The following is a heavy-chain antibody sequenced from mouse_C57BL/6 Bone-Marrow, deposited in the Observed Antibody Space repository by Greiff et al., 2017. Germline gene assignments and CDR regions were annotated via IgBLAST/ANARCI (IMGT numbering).Heavy chain of an antibody. Sequence: VKLQHSGAELARPGASVKLSCKASGYTFTSYGISWVKQRTGQGLEWIGEIYPRSGNTYYNEKFKGKATLTADKSSSTAYMELRSLTSEDSAVYFCARRIYYYGSSYGYWGQGTTLTVSS. CDR3: ARRIYYYGSSYGY. D-gene: IGHD1-1*01. J-gene: IGHJ2*01. V-gene: IGHV1-81*01. CDR1: GYTFTSYG. CDR2: IYPRSGNT.